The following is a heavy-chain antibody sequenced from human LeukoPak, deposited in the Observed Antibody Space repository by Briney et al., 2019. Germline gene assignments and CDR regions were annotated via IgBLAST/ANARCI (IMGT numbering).Heavy chain of an antibody. V-gene: IGHV3-20*04. Sequence: RPGGSLRLSCAASGFTFDDYGMSWVRQAPGKGLEWVSGINWNGGSTGYADSVKGRFTISRDNAKNSLYLQMNSLRAEDTALYYCARGAQQWLSPPYNYHYMDVWGKGTTVTVSS. D-gene: IGHD6-19*01. J-gene: IGHJ6*03. CDR3: ARGAQQWLSPPYNYHYMDV. CDR1: GFTFDDYG. CDR2: INWNGGST.